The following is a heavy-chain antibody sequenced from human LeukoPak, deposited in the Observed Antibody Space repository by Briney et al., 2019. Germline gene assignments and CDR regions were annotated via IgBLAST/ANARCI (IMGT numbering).Heavy chain of an antibody. V-gene: IGHV3-21*01. Sequence: PGGSLGLSCAASGLPFNTYSMTWVRQAPGKGLEWVSTISRTSNYIYTADSLKGRFTTSRDNAEKSLFLQMNNVRDDDTAVYYCVTKASISGVKRYWGQGTLVTVSS. J-gene: IGHJ4*02. CDR1: GLPFNTYS. D-gene: IGHD3-10*01. CDR2: ISRTSNYI. CDR3: VTKASISGVKRY.